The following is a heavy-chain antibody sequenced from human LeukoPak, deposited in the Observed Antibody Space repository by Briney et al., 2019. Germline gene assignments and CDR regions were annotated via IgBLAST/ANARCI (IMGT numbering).Heavy chain of an antibody. CDR1: GGSISSYY. CDR3: ARLWDSSSSLDY. Sequence: SETLSLTCTVSGGSISSYYWTWIEQPPGKGLGLEWIGYIYYSGGTNYNPSLKSRVTISIDASKNQVSLKLSSVTAADTAVYYCARLWDSSSSLDYWGQGTLVTVSS. J-gene: IGHJ4*02. CDR2: IYYSGGT. D-gene: IGHD6-6*01. V-gene: IGHV4-59*08.